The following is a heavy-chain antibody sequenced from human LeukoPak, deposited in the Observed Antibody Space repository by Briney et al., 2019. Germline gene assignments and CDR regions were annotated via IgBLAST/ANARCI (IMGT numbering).Heavy chain of an antibody. Sequence: PGGSLRLSCAASGFIVSSNYMTWVRQAPGKGLEWVSVIHNDGSTYYAGSVKGRFTISRDNSKNTLYLQMNSLRVEDTAVYYCTALARDYWGQGTLVTVSS. V-gene: IGHV3-53*01. CDR2: IHNDGST. CDR1: GFIVSSNY. J-gene: IGHJ4*02. CDR3: TALARDY. D-gene: IGHD3-3*02.